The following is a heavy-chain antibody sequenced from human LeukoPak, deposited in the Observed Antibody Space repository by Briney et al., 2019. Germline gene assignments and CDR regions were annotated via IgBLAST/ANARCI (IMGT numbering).Heavy chain of an antibody. Sequence: GGSLRLSCAASGFTFSSYAMSWVRQAPGTGLEWVSAISGSGGSTYYADSVKGRFTISRDNSKNTLYLQMNSLRAEDTAVYYCAKAGGFRYYGSSGYDNWFDPWGQGTLVTVSS. V-gene: IGHV3-23*01. CDR2: ISGSGGST. D-gene: IGHD3-22*01. CDR3: AKAGGFRYYGSSGYDNWFDP. J-gene: IGHJ5*02. CDR1: GFTFSSYA.